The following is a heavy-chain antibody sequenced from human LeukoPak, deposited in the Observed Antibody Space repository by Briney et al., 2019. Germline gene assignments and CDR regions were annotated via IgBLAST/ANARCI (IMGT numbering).Heavy chain of an antibody. CDR1: GGSINSYY. CDR2: INYSGAT. V-gene: IGHV4-59*01. CDR3: ARSKGRVSWFDP. Sequence: SETLSLTCTVSGGSINSYYWSWIRQPPGKGLEWIGYINYSGATNYNPSLKSRVTISRDTSKNQLSLNLSSVTAADTAVYFCARSKGRVSWFDPWGQGTLVTVSS. J-gene: IGHJ5*02. D-gene: IGHD4-11*01.